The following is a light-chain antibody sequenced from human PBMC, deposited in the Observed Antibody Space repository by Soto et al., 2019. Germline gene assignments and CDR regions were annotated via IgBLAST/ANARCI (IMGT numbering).Light chain of an antibody. Sequence: EIVLTQSPGTLSLSPGEGATLSCRASQTVTKNYLAWYQHKPGQPPRLLIYDAIHRATGIPDRFSGSGSGTDFTLTISRLEPEDFAVYYCHQCSHSPLTFGQGTKVEIK. CDR1: QTVTKNY. J-gene: IGKJ1*01. CDR3: HQCSHSPLT. CDR2: DAI. V-gene: IGKV3-20*01.